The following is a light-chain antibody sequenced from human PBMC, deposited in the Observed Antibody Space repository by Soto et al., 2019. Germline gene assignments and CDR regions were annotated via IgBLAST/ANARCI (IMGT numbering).Light chain of an antibody. CDR1: QSVDNY. CDR3: QQYNNWPQT. V-gene: IGKV3-11*01. Sequence: EIVLTQSPDTLSLSPGERATLACRASQSVDNYLAWYQQRPGQAPRLLIYDASNRASGIPARFSGSGSGTDFTLTISSLEPEDFAVYYCQQYNNWPQTFGQGTKVEIK. CDR2: DAS. J-gene: IGKJ1*01.